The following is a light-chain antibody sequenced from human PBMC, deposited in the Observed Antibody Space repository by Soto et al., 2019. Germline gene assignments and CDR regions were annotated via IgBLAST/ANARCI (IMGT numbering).Light chain of an antibody. Sequence: EIVLTQSQATLSLSPGERATLSCRASQSVSSYLAWYQQKPGQAPRLLIYDASNRATGIPARFSGSGSGTDFTLTISSLEPEDFAVYYCQQRSNWPPGFTFGPGTKVDLQ. J-gene: IGKJ3*01. CDR1: QSVSSY. CDR3: QQRSNWPPGFT. CDR2: DAS. V-gene: IGKV3-11*01.